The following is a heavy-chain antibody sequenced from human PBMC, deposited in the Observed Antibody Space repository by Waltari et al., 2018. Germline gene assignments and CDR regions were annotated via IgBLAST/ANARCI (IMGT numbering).Heavy chain of an antibody. D-gene: IGHD2-2*02. Sequence: QVQMVESGGGVVQPGRSLRLSCAASGFTFSSYSIHWVRQAPGKGLEWVALMVYDGSSKYYADSVKGRFTVSRDNSKNTVYLQLNSLRVEDTAVYYCAREDICRSTTCYTLDYWGLGTLVTVSS. V-gene: IGHV3-30*01. CDR1: GFTFSSYS. CDR3: AREDICRSTTCYTLDY. J-gene: IGHJ4*02. CDR2: MVYDGSSK.